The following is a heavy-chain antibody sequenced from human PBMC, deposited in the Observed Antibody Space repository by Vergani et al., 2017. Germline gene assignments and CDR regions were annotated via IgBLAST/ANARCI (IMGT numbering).Heavy chain of an antibody. Sequence: EVQLVESGGGLVKPGGSLRLSCAASGFTFSSYSMNGVRQAPGKGLEWVSYISSSSNYIYYADSVKGRFTISRDNAKNSLYLQMNSLRAEDTAVYYCARTYYYDSSDYSDYWGQGTLVTVSS. D-gene: IGHD3-22*01. CDR1: GFTFSSYS. V-gene: IGHV3-21*01. J-gene: IGHJ4*02. CDR2: ISSSSNYI. CDR3: ARTYYYDSSDYSDY.